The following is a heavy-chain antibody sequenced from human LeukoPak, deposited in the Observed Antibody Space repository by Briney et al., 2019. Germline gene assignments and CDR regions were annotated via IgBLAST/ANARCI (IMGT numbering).Heavy chain of an antibody. Sequence: PGGSLRLSCAASGFTFSSYWMSWVRQAPGKGLEWVANIKQDGSEKYYVDSVKGRFTISRDNAKNSLYLQMNSLRAEDTAVYYCARDCYDILTGYYIDASDIWGQGTMVNVSS. J-gene: IGHJ3*02. V-gene: IGHV3-7*01. CDR3: ARDCYDILTGYYIDASDI. CDR2: IKQDGSEK. CDR1: GFTFSSYW. D-gene: IGHD3-9*01.